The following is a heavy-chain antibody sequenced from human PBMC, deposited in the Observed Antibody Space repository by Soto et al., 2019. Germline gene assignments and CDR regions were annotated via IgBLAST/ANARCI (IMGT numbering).Heavy chain of an antibody. J-gene: IGHJ4*02. CDR1: GFTFRSFV. D-gene: IGHD3-16*01. CDR2: TSYDGSNK. CDR3: ARWGTTGGLDV. Sequence: ESGGGVIQPGTSLRLSCVGSGFTFRSFVIHWVRQAPGKGLEWVALTSYDGSNKYYDDSVKGRFTISRDNSRNTVDLQMDSLRLEDTALYYCARWGTTGGLDVWGQGTLVSVSS. V-gene: IGHV3-30*19.